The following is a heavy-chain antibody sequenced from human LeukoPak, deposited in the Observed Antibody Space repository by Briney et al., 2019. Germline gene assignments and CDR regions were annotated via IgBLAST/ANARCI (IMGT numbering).Heavy chain of an antibody. J-gene: IGHJ4*02. CDR1: GLTFSSYA. CDR3: AREKVVQYYFDY. CDR2: ISYDGSNK. Sequence: PGRSLRLSCAASGLTFSSYAMHWVRQAPGKGLEWVAVISYDGSNKYYADSVKGRFTISRDNSKNTLYLQMNSLRAEDTAVYYCAREKVVQYYFDYWGQGTLVTVSS. D-gene: IGHD2-2*01. V-gene: IGHV3-30*01.